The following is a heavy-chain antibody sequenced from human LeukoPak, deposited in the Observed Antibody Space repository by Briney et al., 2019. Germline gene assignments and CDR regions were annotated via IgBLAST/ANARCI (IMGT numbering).Heavy chain of an antibody. J-gene: IGHJ3*01. CDR3: AKEIDGFDV. CDR2: IRFDGGDT. CDR1: GFTFNNYW. Sequence: GGSLRLSCAASGFTFNNYWMHWVRQAPGMGLVWVSSIRFDGGDTAYADSAKGRFTVSRDNAKNTMFLQMNNLRAEDTAVYYCAKEIDGFDVWGQGTLVTVSS. V-gene: IGHV3-74*01.